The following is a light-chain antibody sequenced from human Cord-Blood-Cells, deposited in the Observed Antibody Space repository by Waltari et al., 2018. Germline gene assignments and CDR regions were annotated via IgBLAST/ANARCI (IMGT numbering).Light chain of an antibody. V-gene: IGKV3-11*01. CDR3: QQRSNWPLT. CDR2: DAS. J-gene: IGKJ4*01. Sequence: EIGVTTSPGHLSFSPGERGTPSCKASQSVSSYLAWYQQKPGQAPRLLIYDASNRATGIPARFSGSGSGTDFTLTISSLEPEDFAVYYCQQRSNWPLTFGGGTKVEIK. CDR1: QSVSSY.